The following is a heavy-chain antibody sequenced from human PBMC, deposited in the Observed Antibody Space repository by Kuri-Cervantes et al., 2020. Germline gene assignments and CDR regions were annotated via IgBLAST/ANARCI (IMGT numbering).Heavy chain of an antibody. J-gene: IGHJ4*02. V-gene: IGHV3-30*18. CDR1: GFTFDDYA. D-gene: IGHD1-26*01. Sequence: GGSLRLSCAASGFTFDDYAMHWVRQAPGKGLEWVAVISYDGSNKYYADSVKGRFTISRDNSKNTLYLQMNSLRAEDTAVYYCAKDAVGATTWVDYWGQGTLVTVSS. CDR3: AKDAVGATTWVDY. CDR2: ISYDGSNK.